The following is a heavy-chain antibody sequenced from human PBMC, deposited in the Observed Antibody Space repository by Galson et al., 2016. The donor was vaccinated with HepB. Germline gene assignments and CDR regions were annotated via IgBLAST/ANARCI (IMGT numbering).Heavy chain of an antibody. D-gene: IGHD6-19*01. CDR2: MNPNSGNT. CDR3: ARGGAVPDYHYYGLDV. V-gene: IGHV1-8*01. CDR1: GDTFTRYD. J-gene: IGHJ6*02. Sequence: SVKVSCKASGDTFTRYDINWVRQATGQGLEWMGWMNPNSGNTAYAQKFQGRVTMTRNTSISTAYMELSRLTSDDAAVYFCARGGAVPDYHYYGLDVWGQGTPVIVSS.